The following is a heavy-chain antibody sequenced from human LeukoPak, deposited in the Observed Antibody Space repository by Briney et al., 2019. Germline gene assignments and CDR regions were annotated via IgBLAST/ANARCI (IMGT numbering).Heavy chain of an antibody. Sequence: GGSLRLSCAASGFTFSSYGMHWVRQAPGKGLEWVAFIRYDGSNKYYADSVKGRFTISRDNAKNSLYLQMNSLRAEDTAVYYCASSVVITSFPYYWGQGTLVTVSS. CDR2: IRYDGSNK. D-gene: IGHD3-22*01. CDR3: ASSVVITSFPYY. J-gene: IGHJ4*02. V-gene: IGHV3-30*02. CDR1: GFTFSSYG.